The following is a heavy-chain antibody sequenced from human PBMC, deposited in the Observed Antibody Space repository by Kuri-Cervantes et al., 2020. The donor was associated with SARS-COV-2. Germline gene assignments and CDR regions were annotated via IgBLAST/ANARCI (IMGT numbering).Heavy chain of an antibody. CDR3: ARRSRGARWFDP. D-gene: IGHD3-16*01. CDR2: INPSGGST. J-gene: IGHJ5*02. CDR1: GYTFTSYY. Sequence: ASVKVSCKASGYTFTSYYMHWVRQAPGQGLEWMGIINPSGGSTSYAQKFQGRVTMTRDTSTSTVYMELSSLRSDDTAVYYCARRSRGARWFDPWGQGTLVTVSS. V-gene: IGHV1-46*01.